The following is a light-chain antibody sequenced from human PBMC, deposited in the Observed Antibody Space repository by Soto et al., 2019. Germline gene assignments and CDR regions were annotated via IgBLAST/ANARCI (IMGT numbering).Light chain of an antibody. V-gene: IGKV3-20*01. Sequence: DIVLTQSPGTLSLSPGERATLSCRASQSVSSTFFAWYQQKPGQAPRLLMFGASNRATGIPDRFSGSGSGTDFTLTISRLEPEDFAMYYCQQYGTSPRGTSGQGTKVEVK. CDR3: QQYGTSPRGT. J-gene: IGKJ1*01. CDR1: QSVSSTF. CDR2: GAS.